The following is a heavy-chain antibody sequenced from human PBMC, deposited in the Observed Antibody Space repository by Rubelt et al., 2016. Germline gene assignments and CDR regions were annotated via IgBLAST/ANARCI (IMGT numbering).Heavy chain of an antibody. J-gene: IGHJ6*02. D-gene: IGHD2-8*01. Sequence: QLVESGGGVVQPGKSLRLSCAASGFPFSSYAMHWVRQAPGKGLEWVAVISYDGSKKNYADSVKGRFTISRDNSKNTLYLQMNSLRAEDTAVYYCARNSAYGMDVWGQGTTVTVSS. CDR3: ARNSAYGMDV. CDR2: ISYDGSKK. CDR1: GFPFSSYA. V-gene: IGHV3-30-3*01.